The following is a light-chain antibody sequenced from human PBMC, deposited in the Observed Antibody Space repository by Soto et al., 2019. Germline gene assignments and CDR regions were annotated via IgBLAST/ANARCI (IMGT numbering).Light chain of an antibody. Sequence: EIVLTQSPGTLSLSPGERATLSCRASQSVSSNYLAWYQQKPGQAPRLLIYGASIRATGIPDRFSGSGSGTDFTLTISRREPEDFAVYYCQQYGGSPQTFGQGTKLEIK. CDR3: QQYGGSPQT. J-gene: IGKJ2*01. CDR2: GAS. V-gene: IGKV3-20*01. CDR1: QSVSSNY.